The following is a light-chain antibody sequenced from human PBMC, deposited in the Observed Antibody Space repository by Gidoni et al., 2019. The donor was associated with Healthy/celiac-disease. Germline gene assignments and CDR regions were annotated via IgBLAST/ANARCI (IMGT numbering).Light chain of an antibody. V-gene: IGKV1-12*01. CDR1: QGIRVW. J-gene: IGKJ4*01. CDR3: HQANRFPLT. CDR2: AAS. Sequence: DIQMPQSLSSVSASVGDRVTITCRASQGIRVWLACYQQKQGKAPRLLIYAASSWQRGVPSGLGGSGSGTVFPLTFGGLRPEELATYNCHQANRFPLTFGGGTKVEIK.